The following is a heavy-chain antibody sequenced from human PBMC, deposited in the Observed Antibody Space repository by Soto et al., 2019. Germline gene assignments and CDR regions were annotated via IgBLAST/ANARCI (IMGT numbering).Heavy chain of an antibody. CDR1: GGTFSSYA. J-gene: IGHJ4*02. D-gene: IGHD6-19*01. Sequence: SVKVSCKASGGTFSSYAIGWVRQAPGQGLEWMGGIIPIFGTANYAQKFQGRVTITADKSTSTAYMELSSLRSEDTAVYYCARNAAGLQGTDYWGQGTLVTVSS. CDR3: ARNAAGLQGTDY. V-gene: IGHV1-69*06. CDR2: IIPIFGTA.